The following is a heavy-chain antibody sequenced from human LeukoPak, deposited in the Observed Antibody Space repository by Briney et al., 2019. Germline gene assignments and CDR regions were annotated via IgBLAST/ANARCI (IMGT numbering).Heavy chain of an antibody. V-gene: IGHV3-21*01. CDR3: AKWRGIRPLYYFDD. CDR1: GFTFSSYG. CDR2: ISSSGTYK. J-gene: IGHJ4*02. Sequence: GGSLRLPCAVSGFTFSSYGMSWVRQAPGKGLEWVSSISSSGTYKYYADSVKGRFTISRDNSKNTVYLQMNSLRADDTAVYYCAKWRGIRPLYYFDDWGQGTLVTVSS. D-gene: IGHD2-8*01.